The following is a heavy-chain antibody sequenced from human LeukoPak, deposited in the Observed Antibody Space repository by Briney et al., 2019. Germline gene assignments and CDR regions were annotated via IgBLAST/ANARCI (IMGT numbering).Heavy chain of an antibody. D-gene: IGHD3-3*01. CDR3: ARAYYDFWGGGYFDY. J-gene: IGHJ4*02. Sequence: PSETLSLTCAVSGYSISSGYYWGWIRQPPGKGLEWMGSIYHSGSTYYNPSLKSRVTISVDTSKNQFSLKLSSVTAADTAVYYCARAYYDFWGGGYFDYWGQGTLVTVSS. V-gene: IGHV4-38-2*01. CDR2: IYHSGST. CDR1: GYSISSGYY.